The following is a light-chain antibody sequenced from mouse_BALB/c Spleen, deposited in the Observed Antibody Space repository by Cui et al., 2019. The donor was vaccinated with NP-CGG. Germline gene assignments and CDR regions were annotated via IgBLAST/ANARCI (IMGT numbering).Light chain of an antibody. CDR1: TGAVTTTNY. Sequence: QAVVTQESALTTSPGETVTPTCSSSTGAVTTTNYANWVQEKPDHLFTGLIGGTNNRAPGVPARFSGSLIGDKAALTITGAQTEDDAIYFCALWYSNHWVFGGGTKLTVL. V-gene: IGLV1*01. CDR2: GTN. CDR3: ALWYSNHWV. J-gene: IGLJ1*01.